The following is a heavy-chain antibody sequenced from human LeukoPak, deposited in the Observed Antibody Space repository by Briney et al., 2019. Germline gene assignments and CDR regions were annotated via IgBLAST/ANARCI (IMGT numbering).Heavy chain of an antibody. V-gene: IGHV4-34*01. CDR3: ARPGSYYYYGMDV. J-gene: IGHJ6*02. CDR2: INHSGST. Sequence: SETLSLTCAVYGGSFSGYYWSWIRQPPGKGLEWIGEINHSGSTNFNPSLKSRVTISVDTSKNQFSLKLSSVTAADTAVYYCARPGSYYYYGMDVWGQGTTVTVSS. CDR1: GGSFSGYY. D-gene: IGHD1-26*01.